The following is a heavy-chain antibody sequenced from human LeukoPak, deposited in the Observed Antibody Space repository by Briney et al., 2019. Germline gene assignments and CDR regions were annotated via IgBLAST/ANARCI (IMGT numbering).Heavy chain of an antibody. Sequence: ASVKVSCKAPGYTFTGYYMHWVRQAPGQGLEWMGWINPNSGGTNYAQKFQGRVTMTRDTSISTAYMELSRLRSDDTAVYYCARDRSIAAPPFDYWGQGTLVTVSS. CDR2: INPNSGGT. J-gene: IGHJ4*02. V-gene: IGHV1-2*02. D-gene: IGHD6-6*01. CDR1: GYTFTGYY. CDR3: ARDRSIAAPPFDY.